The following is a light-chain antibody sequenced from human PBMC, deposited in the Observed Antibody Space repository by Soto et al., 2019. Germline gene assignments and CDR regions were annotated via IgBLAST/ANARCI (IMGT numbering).Light chain of an antibody. J-gene: IGKJ2*01. CDR2: GAS. Sequence: EIVLTQSPGTLSLSPGEGATLSCRASQSVSSNYLAWYQQKPGQAPRLLIYGASSRAAGIPGKFSGSGSGTDFTLTISRLEPEDFAAYFCQHYDSSPTFGLGTKLEIK. V-gene: IGKV3-20*01. CDR3: QHYDSSPT. CDR1: QSVSSNY.